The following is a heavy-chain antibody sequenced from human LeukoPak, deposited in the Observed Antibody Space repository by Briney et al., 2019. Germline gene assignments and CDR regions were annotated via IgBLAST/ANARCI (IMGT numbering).Heavy chain of an antibody. V-gene: IGHV4-34*01. CDR2: INHSGST. Sequence: SETLSLTCAVYGGSFSGYYWSWIRQPPGKGLEWIGEINHSGSTNYNPSLKSRVTISVDTSKNQFSLKLSSVTAADTAVYYCARHASNSWYSGFDPWAREPWSPSPQ. J-gene: IGHJ5*02. CDR3: ARHASNSWYSGFDP. D-gene: IGHD6-13*01. CDR1: GGSFSGYY.